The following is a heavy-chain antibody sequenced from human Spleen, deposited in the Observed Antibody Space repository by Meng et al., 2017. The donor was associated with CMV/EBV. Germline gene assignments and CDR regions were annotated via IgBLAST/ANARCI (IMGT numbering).Heavy chain of an antibody. V-gene: IGHV4-4*07. D-gene: IGHD3-22*01. CDR1: GGSFSRYH. CDR2: IHISGSN. CDR3: ARRSYYDSSGYTP. Sequence: QGQLLESGPGLVKPSETLSLTCSVSGGSFSRYHWSWIRQPAGKGLEWIGHIHISGSNNYNPSLKSRVTMSVDTSKNQFSLKLSSVTAADTAVYYCARRSYYDSSGYTPWGQGTLVTVSS. J-gene: IGHJ5*02.